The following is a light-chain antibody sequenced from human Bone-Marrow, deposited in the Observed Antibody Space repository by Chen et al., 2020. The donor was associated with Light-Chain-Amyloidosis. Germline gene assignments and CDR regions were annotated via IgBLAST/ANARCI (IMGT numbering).Light chain of an antibody. CDR1: SSDVGGENP. CDR2: EVT. Sequence: QSALTQPASVSGSPGQSITISCTGTSSDVGGENPVSWYQQHPDKTPKRVVYEVTDRPSWVPDRFSGSKSDNTASLTISGLQTGDEADYFCSSYTITNTLVFGSGTRVTIL. CDR3: SSYTITNTLV. J-gene: IGLJ1*01. V-gene: IGLV2-14*01.